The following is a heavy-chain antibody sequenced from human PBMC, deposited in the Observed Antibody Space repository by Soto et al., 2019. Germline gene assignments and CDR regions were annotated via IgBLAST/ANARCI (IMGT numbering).Heavy chain of an antibody. CDR3: AKDRSSWLSYAFDI. J-gene: IGHJ3*02. CDR2: ISWNSGSI. D-gene: IGHD6-19*01. Sequence: EVQLVESGGGLVQPGRSLRLSCAASGFTFDDYAMHWVRQAPGKGLEWVSGISWNSGSIGYADSVKGRFTISRDNAKNSLYLQMNSLRAEDTALYYCAKDRSSWLSYAFDIWGQGTMVTVSS. CDR1: GFTFDDYA. V-gene: IGHV3-9*01.